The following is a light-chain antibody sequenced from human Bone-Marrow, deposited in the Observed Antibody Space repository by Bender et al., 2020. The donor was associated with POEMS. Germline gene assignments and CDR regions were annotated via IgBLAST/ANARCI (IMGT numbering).Light chain of an antibody. V-gene: IGLV3-21*02. Sequence: SYVLTQPPSVSVAPGQTAWITCGGNTIASKSVHWYQQKPGQAPVLVVYDDNDRPSGIPERFSGSNSGYTAALTISGVEAGDEADYYCQVWDSSLDRPDFGGGTKLTVL. CDR3: QVWDSSLDRPD. CDR1: TIASKS. J-gene: IGLJ2*01. CDR2: DDN.